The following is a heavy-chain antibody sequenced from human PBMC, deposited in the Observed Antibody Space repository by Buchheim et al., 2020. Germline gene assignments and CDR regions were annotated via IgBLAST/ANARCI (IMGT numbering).Heavy chain of an antibody. D-gene: IGHD5-18*01. J-gene: IGHJ2*01. V-gene: IGHV4-4*07. CDR2: IYTSGST. CDR1: GGSISSYY. Sequence: QVQLQESGPGLVKPSETLSLTCTVSGGSISSYYWSWIRQPAGKGLGWIGRIYTSGSTNYNPSLKSRVTMSVDTSKNQFSLKLSSVTAADTAVYYCARLMDTAMGLGWYFDLWGRGTL. CDR3: ARLMDTAMGLGWYFDL.